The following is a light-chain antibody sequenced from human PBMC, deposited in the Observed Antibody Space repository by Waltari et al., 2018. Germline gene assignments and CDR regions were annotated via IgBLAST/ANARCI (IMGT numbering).Light chain of an antibody. CDR2: DDS. Sequence: SYVLTQPPSVSVAPGKTARITCGGGNIGDKGVHWSQKKPGQAPVLVVYDDSDRPSGIPERFSGSSSGNTATLTISRVEAGDEADYYCQVWDGNSDHPVVFGGGTKLTVL. J-gene: IGLJ2*01. V-gene: IGLV3-21*03. CDR3: QVWDGNSDHPVV. CDR1: NIGDKG.